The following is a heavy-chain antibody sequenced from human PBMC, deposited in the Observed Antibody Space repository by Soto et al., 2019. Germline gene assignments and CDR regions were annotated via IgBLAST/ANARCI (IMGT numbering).Heavy chain of an antibody. V-gene: IGHV3-21*01. CDR3: ARDCLTGDPREAFDC. Sequence: GFLILSCAASVFTIGAFSQSWGRQAPEKGLEWVSSIDPTSTDKHYADSVEGRFTISRDNAKNSLYLQMVTLRVEDTAVYYCARDCLTGDPREAFDCWGQGTLVTVS. CDR2: IDPTSTDK. D-gene: IGHD7-27*01. CDR1: VFTIGAFS. J-gene: IGHJ4*02.